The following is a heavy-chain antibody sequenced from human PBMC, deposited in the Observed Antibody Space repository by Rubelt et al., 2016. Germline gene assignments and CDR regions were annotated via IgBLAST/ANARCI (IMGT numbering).Heavy chain of an antibody. V-gene: IGHV3-21*01. D-gene: IGHD6-13*01. CDR3: ASDWGAAAGRGQFDY. J-gene: IGHJ4*02. Sequence: YYADSVKGRFTISRDNAKNSLYLQMNSLRAEDTAVYYCASDWGAAAGRGQFDYWGQGTLVTVSS.